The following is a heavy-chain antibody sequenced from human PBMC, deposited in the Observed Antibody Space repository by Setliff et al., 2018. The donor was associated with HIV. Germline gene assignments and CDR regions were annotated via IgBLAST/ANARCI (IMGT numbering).Heavy chain of an antibody. V-gene: IGHV3-23*01. CDR2: ISGSGGTT. Sequence: GGSLRLSCAASGFTFSTYAMSWVRQAPGKGLEWVSAISGSGGTTYYADSVKGRFTFSRDNSKNTLYLQMNSLRAEDTAVYYCAKDYYSLYYYYYYGMDVWGQGTTVTVSS. J-gene: IGHJ6*02. CDR3: AKDYYSLYYYYYYGMDV. CDR1: GFTFSTYA. D-gene: IGHD3-22*01.